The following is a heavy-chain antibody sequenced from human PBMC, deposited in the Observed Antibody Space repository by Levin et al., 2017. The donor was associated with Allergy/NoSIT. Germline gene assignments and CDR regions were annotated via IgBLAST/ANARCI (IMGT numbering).Heavy chain of an antibody. CDR2: IYYSGST. J-gene: IGHJ4*02. CDR1: GGSISSSSYY. Sequence: PSQTLSLTCTVSGGSISSSSYYWGWIRQPPGKGLEWIGSIYYSGSTYYNPSLKSRVTISVDTSKNQFSLKLSSVTAADTAVYYCARPSYGGYDRFDYWGQGTLVTVSS. D-gene: IGHD5-12*01. CDR3: ARPSYGGYDRFDY. V-gene: IGHV4-39*01.